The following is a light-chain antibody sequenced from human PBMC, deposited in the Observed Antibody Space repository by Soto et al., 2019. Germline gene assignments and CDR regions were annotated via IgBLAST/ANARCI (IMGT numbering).Light chain of an antibody. CDR2: DAS. CDR1: QSVSSY. V-gene: IGKV3-11*01. CDR3: QQRSNWPWT. Sequence: IVLTQSPATLSLSPGESATLSCRASQSVSSYLAWYQQKPGQAPRLLIYDASNRATGIPARFSGSGSGTDFTLTISSLEPEDFAVYYCQQRSNWPWTFGQGTKVDIK. J-gene: IGKJ1*01.